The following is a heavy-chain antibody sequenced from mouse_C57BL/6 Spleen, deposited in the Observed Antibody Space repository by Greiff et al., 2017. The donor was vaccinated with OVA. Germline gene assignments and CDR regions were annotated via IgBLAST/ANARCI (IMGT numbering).Heavy chain of an antibody. J-gene: IGHJ4*01. V-gene: IGHV1-55*01. CDR3: ARSDKYYYAMDY. CDR2: IYPGSGST. Sequence: VQLQQPGAELVKPGASVKMSCKASGYTFTSYWITWVKQRPGQGLEWIGDIYPGSGSTNYNEQFKSKATLTVDTSSSTAYMQLSSLTSEDSAVYYCARSDKYYYAMDYWGQGTSVTVSS. CDR1: GYTFTSYW.